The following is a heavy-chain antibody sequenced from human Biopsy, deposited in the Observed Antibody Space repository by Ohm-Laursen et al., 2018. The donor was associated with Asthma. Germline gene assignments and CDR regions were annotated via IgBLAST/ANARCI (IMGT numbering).Heavy chain of an antibody. CDR1: GDSIDSGDYS. V-gene: IGHV4-30-2*06. J-gene: IGHJ4*02. CDR3: ARGWNCGGDCYSLDY. Sequence: SDTLSLTCCVSGDSIDSGDYSWTWIRQSPGVGLEWIGYIYRNGDTYYNPTLKNRVTISIDRSKNQFSLRLRSGTAADTAVYYCARGWNCGGDCYSLDYWGQGTLVTVSS. D-gene: IGHD2-21*02. CDR2: IYRNGDT.